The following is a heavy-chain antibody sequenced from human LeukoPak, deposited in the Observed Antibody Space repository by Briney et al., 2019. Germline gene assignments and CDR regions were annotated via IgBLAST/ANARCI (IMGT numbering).Heavy chain of an antibody. CDR2: IIPIFGTA. D-gene: IGHD4-17*01. CDR1: GYTFTSYY. CDR3: VYGDYPSYYFDY. V-gene: IGHV1-69*13. J-gene: IGHJ4*02. Sequence: SVKVSCKASGYTFTSYYMHWVRQAPGQGLEWMGGIIPIFGTANYAQKFQGRVTITADESTSTAYMELSSLRSEDTAVYYCVYGDYPSYYFDYWGQGTLVTVSS.